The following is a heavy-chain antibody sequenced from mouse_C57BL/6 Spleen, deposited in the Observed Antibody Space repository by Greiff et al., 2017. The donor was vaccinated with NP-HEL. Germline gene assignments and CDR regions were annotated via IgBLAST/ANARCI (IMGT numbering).Heavy chain of an antibody. V-gene: IGHV1-64*01. Sequence: QVQLQQPGAELVKPGASVKLSCKASGYTFTSYWMHWVKQRPGQGLEWIGMIHPNSGSTNYNEKFKSKATLTVDKSSSSAYMQLSSLTSEDSAVYYCARGGITTVVVPYAMDYWGQGTSVTVSS. CDR3: ARGGITTVVVPYAMDY. CDR1: GYTFTSYW. J-gene: IGHJ4*01. CDR2: IHPNSGST. D-gene: IGHD1-1*01.